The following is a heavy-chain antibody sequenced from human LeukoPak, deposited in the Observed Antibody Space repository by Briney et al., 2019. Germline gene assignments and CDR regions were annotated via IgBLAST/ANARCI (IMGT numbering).Heavy chain of an antibody. CDR2: IWFDGGVK. Sequence: GGSLRLSCAASGFTFNTFGMHWVRQAPGQGLEWVAAIWFDGGVKHYSDAVKGRFTISRDNSLNTLYLQMNSLRVEDTAIYYCAKDTAVQFLEPAFWGQGTLVTVSS. CDR1: GFTFNTFG. CDR3: AKDTAVQFLEPAF. V-gene: IGHV3-33*06. J-gene: IGHJ4*02. D-gene: IGHD3-3*01.